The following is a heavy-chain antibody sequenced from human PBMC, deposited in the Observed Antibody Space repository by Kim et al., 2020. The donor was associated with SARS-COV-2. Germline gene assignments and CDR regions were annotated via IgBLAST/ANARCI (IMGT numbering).Heavy chain of an antibody. Sequence: GGSLRLSCKASGYTFTSYDINWVRQATGQGLEWMGWMNPNSGNTGYAQKFQGRVTMTRNTSISTAYMELSSLRSEDTAVYYCAGTPVWFGGYYYGMDVWGQGTTVTVSS. CDR1: GYTFTSYD. CDR3: AGTPVWFGGYYYGMDV. D-gene: IGHD3-10*01. V-gene: IGHV1-8*01. CDR2: MNPNSGNT. J-gene: IGHJ6*02.